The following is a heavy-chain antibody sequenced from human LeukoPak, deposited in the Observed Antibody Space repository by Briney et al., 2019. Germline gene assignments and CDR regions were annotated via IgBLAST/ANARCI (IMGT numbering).Heavy chain of an antibody. Sequence: GGSLRLSCAASGFTFSSYGMHWVRQAPGKGLEWVSAISGSGGSTYYADSVKGRFTISRDNSKNTLYLQMNSLRAGDTAVYYCARDLALNFGVALPSIGDYWGQGTLVTVSS. CDR1: GFTFSSYG. V-gene: IGHV3-23*01. J-gene: IGHJ4*02. CDR2: ISGSGGST. D-gene: IGHD3-3*01. CDR3: ARDLALNFGVALPSIGDY.